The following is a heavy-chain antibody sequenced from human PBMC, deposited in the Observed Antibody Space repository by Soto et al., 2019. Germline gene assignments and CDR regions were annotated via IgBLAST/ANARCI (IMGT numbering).Heavy chain of an antibody. D-gene: IGHD6-13*01. V-gene: IGHV3-23*01. CDR3: AKDRGGALIAAAGSDY. CDR2: TSGSGGST. CDR1: GFTFSSYA. Sequence: GGSLRLSCAASGFTFSSYAMSWVRQAQGKGLEWVSATSGSGGSTYYADSVKGRCTISRDNSKNTLYLQMNSRRAEDTAVYYCAKDRGGALIAAAGSDYWGQGTLVTVSS. J-gene: IGHJ4*02.